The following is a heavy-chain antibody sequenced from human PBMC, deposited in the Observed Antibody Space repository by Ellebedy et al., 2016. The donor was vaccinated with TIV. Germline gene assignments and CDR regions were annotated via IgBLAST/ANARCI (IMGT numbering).Heavy chain of an antibody. V-gene: IGHV1-8*01. CDR3: ASLAPDCSSTSCSDYYYYYMDV. Sequence: ASVKVSXXASGYTFTSYDINWMRQATGQGLEWMGWMNPNSGNTGYAQKLQGRVTMTTDTSTSTAYMELRSLRSDDTAVYYCASLAPDCSSTSCSDYYYYYMDVWGKGTTVTVSS. D-gene: IGHD2-2*01. J-gene: IGHJ6*03. CDR1: GYTFTSYD. CDR2: MNPNSGNT.